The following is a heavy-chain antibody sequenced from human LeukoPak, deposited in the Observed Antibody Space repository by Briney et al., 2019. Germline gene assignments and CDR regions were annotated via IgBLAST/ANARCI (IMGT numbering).Heavy chain of an antibody. V-gene: IGHV3-9*01. D-gene: IGHD6-13*01. CDR1: GFTFDDYA. Sequence: GRSLRLSCAASGFTFDDYAMHWVRQAPGKGLEWVSGISWNSGSICYADSVKGRFTISRGNSKNTLYLQMNSLRAEDTALYYCARERDSSSWSGGSYYYYYMDVWGKGTTVTVSS. CDR3: ARERDSSSWSGGSYYYYYMDV. CDR2: ISWNSGSI. J-gene: IGHJ6*03.